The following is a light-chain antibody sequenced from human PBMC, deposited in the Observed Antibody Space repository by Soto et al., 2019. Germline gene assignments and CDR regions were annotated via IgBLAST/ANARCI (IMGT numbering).Light chain of an antibody. CDR1: QSITSNY. V-gene: IGKV3-20*01. Sequence: IVLTQSPGTLSLSPGETATLSCRASQSITSNYLAWYQQKPCQAPRLLIFGASSRATGIPDKFSGSGSGKDFTLTISILEPDDAEAYYCQRYGGTSRTFGRGTKVE. CDR3: QRYGGTSRT. J-gene: IGKJ4*02. CDR2: GAS.